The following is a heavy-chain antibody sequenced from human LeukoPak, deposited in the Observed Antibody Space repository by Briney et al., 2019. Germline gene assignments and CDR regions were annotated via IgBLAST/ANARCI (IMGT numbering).Heavy chain of an antibody. CDR3: ARRGDSSGYYYEYNWFDP. J-gene: IGHJ5*02. V-gene: IGHV3-11*01. Sequence: GGSLRLPCAASGFTFSDYYMSWIRQAPGKGLEWVSYISSSGSTIYYADSVKGRFTISRDNAKNSLYLQMNSLRAEDTAVYYCARRGDSSGYYYEYNWFDPWGQGTLVTASS. CDR2: ISSSGSTI. CDR1: GFTFSDYY. D-gene: IGHD3-22*01.